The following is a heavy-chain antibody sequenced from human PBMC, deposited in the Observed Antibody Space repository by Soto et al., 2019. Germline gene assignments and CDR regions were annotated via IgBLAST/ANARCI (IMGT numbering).Heavy chain of an antibody. CDR1: GFTFSSYA. V-gene: IGHV3-23*01. CDR2: ISGSGGST. J-gene: IGHJ4*02. D-gene: IGHD3-3*01. Sequence: PGGSLRLSCAASGFTFSSYAMSWVRQAPGQGLEWVSAISGSGGSTYYADSVKGRFSISRDNSKSTLYLQMNSLRTEDTAVYYCARALDFWSAYFDYWGQGSLVTVSS. CDR3: ARALDFWSAYFDY.